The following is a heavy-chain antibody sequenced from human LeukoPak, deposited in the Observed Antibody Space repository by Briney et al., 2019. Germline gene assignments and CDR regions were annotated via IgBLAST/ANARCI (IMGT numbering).Heavy chain of an antibody. V-gene: IGHV4-38-2*02. D-gene: IGHD2-21*02. CDR3: ARDLGSGGDSDY. CDR1: GYSINSGYH. J-gene: IGHJ4*02. CDR2: ISHSGHA. Sequence: SETLSLTCIVSGYSINSGYHSGWIRQPPGKGLEWIGSISHSGHANYNPSLKSRVTISVDTSKNQFSLKLSSVTATDTAVYYCARDLGSGGDSDYWGQGTLVTLSS.